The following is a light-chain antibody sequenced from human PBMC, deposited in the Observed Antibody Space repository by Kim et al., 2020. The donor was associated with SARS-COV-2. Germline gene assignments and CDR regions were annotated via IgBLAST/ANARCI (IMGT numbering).Light chain of an antibody. CDR1: QAIRND. CDR3: LQHNFYPLA. V-gene: IGKV1-17*01. J-gene: IGKJ1*01. CDR2: GAF. Sequence: ASGGDRVTIICRASQAIRNDLVWYQQKPGKAPKRLIYGAFNLQSGVPSRFSGSGSGTEFTLTISSLQPEDFATYYCLQHNFYPLAFGQGTRVDIK.